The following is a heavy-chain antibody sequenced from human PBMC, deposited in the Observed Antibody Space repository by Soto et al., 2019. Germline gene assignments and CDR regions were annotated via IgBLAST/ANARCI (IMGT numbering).Heavy chain of an antibody. CDR3: ARTSIAAPPVPLAV. D-gene: IGHD6-6*01. CDR2: IYYSGST. J-gene: IGHJ6*02. Sequence: TSETLSLTCTVSGGSISSSSYYWSWIRQPPGKGLEWIGYIYYSGSTYYNPSLKSRVTISVDTSKNQFSLKLSSVTAADTAVYYCARTSIAAPPVPLAVWGQGTTVTVSS. CDR1: GGSISSSSYY. V-gene: IGHV4-31*03.